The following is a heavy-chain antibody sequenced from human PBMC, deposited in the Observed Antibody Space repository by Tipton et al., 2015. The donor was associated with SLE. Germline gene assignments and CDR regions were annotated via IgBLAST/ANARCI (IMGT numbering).Heavy chain of an antibody. V-gene: IGHV4-61*02. Sequence: LRLSCTVSGGSISSGRYYWSWIRQPAGKGLEWIGRIYTSGSTNYNPSLKSRVTISVDTSKNQFSLKLSSVTAADTAVYYCARAMWSSSWFYYFDYWGQGTLVTVSS. D-gene: IGHD6-13*01. CDR2: IYTSGST. CDR1: GGSISSGRYY. J-gene: IGHJ4*02. CDR3: ARAMWSSSWFYYFDY.